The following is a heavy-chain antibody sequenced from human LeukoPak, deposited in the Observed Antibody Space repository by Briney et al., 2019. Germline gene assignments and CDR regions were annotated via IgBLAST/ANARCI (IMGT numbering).Heavy chain of an antibody. Sequence: GRSLRLSCAASGFTFSSYAMSWVRQAPGKGLVWVSRINTDGSGTIYADSVKGRFTISRDNAKNTLYLQTNSLRVEDTAVYYCASFTNSAAFDIWGQGTMVTVSS. CDR1: GFTFSSYA. J-gene: IGHJ3*02. CDR2: INTDGSGT. CDR3: ASFTNSAAFDI. D-gene: IGHD4-23*01. V-gene: IGHV3-74*01.